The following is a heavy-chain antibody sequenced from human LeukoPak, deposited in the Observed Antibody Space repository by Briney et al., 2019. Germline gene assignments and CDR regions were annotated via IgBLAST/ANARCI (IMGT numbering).Heavy chain of an antibody. D-gene: IGHD2-15*01. J-gene: IGHJ4*02. CDR3: AKGYCSGGNCASDY. Sequence: GGSLRLSCAASGFTFTSYSMNWVRQAPGKGLEWVSTISGGGGSTYYADSVKGRFTISRDNSRNTLYVQMNSLRAEDTAVYYCAKGYCSGGNCASDYWGRGTLVTVSS. CDR2: ISGGGGST. CDR1: GFTFTSYS. V-gene: IGHV3-23*01.